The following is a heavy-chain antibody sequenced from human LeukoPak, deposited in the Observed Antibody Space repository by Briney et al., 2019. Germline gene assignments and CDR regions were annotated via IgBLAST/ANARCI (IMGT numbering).Heavy chain of an antibody. CDR3: ARSIHYLTTVVL. Sequence: GGSLRLSCAASGFTFSSYSMNWVRQAPGKGLEGVSYISSSSSTIYYADSVKGRFTISRDNVKNSLYLQMNSLRAEDTAVYYCARSIHYLTTVVLWGQGTLVTVS. V-gene: IGHV3-48*01. CDR1: GFTFSSYS. D-gene: IGHD4-23*01. J-gene: IGHJ4*02. CDR2: ISSSSSTI.